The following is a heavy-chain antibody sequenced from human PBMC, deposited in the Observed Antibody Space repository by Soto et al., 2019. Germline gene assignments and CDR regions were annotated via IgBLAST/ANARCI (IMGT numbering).Heavy chain of an antibody. Sequence: SETLSLTCTVSVGSINSGDAYWSWIRQSPGKGLEWIGYIYRSGSPYYNPSLGSRFTISVDTSKNQFFLKLNSVTAADTAVYYCAGIPLYAGVYYFDYWGQGTLVTVSS. V-gene: IGHV4-30-4*01. J-gene: IGHJ4*02. D-gene: IGHD3-16*01. CDR1: VGSINSGDAY. CDR3: AGIPLYAGVYYFDY. CDR2: IYRSGSP.